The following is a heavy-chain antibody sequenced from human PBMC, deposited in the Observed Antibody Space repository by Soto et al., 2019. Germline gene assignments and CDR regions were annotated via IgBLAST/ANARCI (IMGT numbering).Heavy chain of an antibody. CDR3: ARVGAAASYFDY. CDR1: GGSISSSNW. CDR2: IYHSGST. J-gene: IGHJ4*02. V-gene: IGHV4-4*02. Sequence: PSETLSLTCAVSGGSISSSNWWSWVRQPPGKGLEWIGEIYHSGSTNYNPSLESRVTISVDKSKNQFSLKLSSVTAADTAVYYCARVGAAASYFDYWGQGTLVTVS. D-gene: IGHD2-2*01.